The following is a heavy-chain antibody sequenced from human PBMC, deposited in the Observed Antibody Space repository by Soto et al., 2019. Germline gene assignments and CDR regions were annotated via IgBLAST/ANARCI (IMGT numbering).Heavy chain of an antibody. V-gene: IGHV5-10-1*01. CDR3: ARQIYDSDSGPNFQYYFDS. Sequence: GESLKISCKGSGYSFAGYWITWVRQMPGKGLGWMGRIDPSDSQTYYSPSFRGHVTISAAKSITTVFLQWSSLRASDTAMYYCARQIYDSDSGPNFQYYFDSWGQGTMVTVSS. CDR1: GYSFAGYW. J-gene: IGHJ4*02. CDR2: IDPSDSQT. D-gene: IGHD3-22*01.